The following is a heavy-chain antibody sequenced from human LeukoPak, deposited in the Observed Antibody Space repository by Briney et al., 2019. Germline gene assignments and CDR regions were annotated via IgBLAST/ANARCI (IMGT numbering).Heavy chain of an antibody. CDR3: ATGIGYYYGH. V-gene: IGHV3-33*01. Sequence: GGSLRLSCAASGFTFSTYGMHWVRQAPGKGLEWVAVAYAGGDSKNYVDSVKGRFTISRDNSKNTLYVQMNSLRADDTAVYYCATGIGYYYGHWGQGTLVTVSS. J-gene: IGHJ4*02. D-gene: IGHD3-22*01. CDR1: GFTFSTYG. CDR2: AYAGGDSK.